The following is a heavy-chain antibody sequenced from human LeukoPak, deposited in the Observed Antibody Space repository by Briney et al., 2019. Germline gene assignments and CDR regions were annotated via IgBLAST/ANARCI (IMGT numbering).Heavy chain of an antibody. J-gene: IGHJ4*02. Sequence: SETLPLTCTVSGGSISSYYWSWIRQPPRKGLEWNGYIYYSGSTNYNPSLKSRVTISVDTSKNQFSLKLSSVTAADTAVYYCARQVTFGGVIVLFDYWGQGTLVTVSS. D-gene: IGHD3-16*02. CDR2: IYYSGST. CDR3: ARQVTFGGVIVLFDY. V-gene: IGHV4-59*08. CDR1: GGSISSYY.